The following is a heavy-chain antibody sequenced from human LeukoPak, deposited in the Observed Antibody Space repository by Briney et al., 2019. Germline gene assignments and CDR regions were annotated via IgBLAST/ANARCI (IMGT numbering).Heavy chain of an antibody. Sequence: AASVKVSCKASGYTFTGYCMRWVRQAPGQGLEWMGWINPNSGGTNYAQKFQGRVTMTRDTSISTAYMELSRLRSDDTAVYYCARESRALYDSSGYDYWGQGTLVTVSS. CDR3: ARESRALYDSSGYDY. CDR2: INPNSGGT. V-gene: IGHV1-2*02. D-gene: IGHD3-22*01. J-gene: IGHJ4*02. CDR1: GYTFTGYC.